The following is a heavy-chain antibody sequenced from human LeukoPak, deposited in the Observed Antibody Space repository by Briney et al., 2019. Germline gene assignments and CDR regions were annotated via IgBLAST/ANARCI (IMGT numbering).Heavy chain of an antibody. CDR1: GYTFTSYD. V-gene: IGHV1-8*01. J-gene: IGHJ4*02. CDR3: ARSRSLAYCGGDCYFDFDY. D-gene: IGHD2-21*02. Sequence: ASVKVSCKASGYTFTSYDINWVRQATGQGLEWMGWMNPNSGNTGYAQKFQGRVTMTRNTSISTAYMELGSPRSEDTAVYYCARSRSLAYCGGDCYFDFDYWGQGTLVTVSS. CDR2: MNPNSGNT.